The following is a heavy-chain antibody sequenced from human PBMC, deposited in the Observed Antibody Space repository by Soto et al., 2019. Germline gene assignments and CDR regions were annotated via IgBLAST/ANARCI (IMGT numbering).Heavy chain of an antibody. CDR3: ARGSGWLTDY. V-gene: IGHV4-59*08. Sequence: QVQLHEPGPGLVKPSETLSLTCTVSDVSTSNFFWKWFRQPPGKGLEWIGNIHSSGTTNYNPSLXSXVXITXDTSNSQCSLKMNSVTAADTAVYYCARGSGWLTDYWGQGSQVTVST. CDR1: DVSTSNFF. CDR2: IHSSGTT. D-gene: IGHD6-19*01. J-gene: IGHJ4*02.